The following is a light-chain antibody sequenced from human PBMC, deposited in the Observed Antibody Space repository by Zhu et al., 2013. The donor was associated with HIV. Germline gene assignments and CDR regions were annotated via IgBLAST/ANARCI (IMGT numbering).Light chain of an antibody. V-gene: IGLV1-51*01. J-gene: IGLJ3*02. CDR1: SSNIGNNY. CDR2: DNN. Sequence: QSLLTQPPSVSAAPGQKVTISCSGSSSNIGNNYVSWYQQLPGTAPKLLIYDNNKRPSGIPDRFSGSKSGTSATLGITGLQTGDEANYYCGTWDSSLSAEVFGGGTKLTVL. CDR3: GTWDSSLSAEV.